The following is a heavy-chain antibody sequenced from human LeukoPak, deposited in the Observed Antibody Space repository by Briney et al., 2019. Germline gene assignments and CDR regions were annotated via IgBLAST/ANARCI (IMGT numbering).Heavy chain of an antibody. D-gene: IGHD1-26*01. Sequence: ASVKVSCKASGGTFSSYAISWVRQAPGQGLEWMGGIIPIFGTANYAQKFQGRVTITADESTSTAYMELSSLRSEDTAVYYCAREGARWEPSFSAFDIWGQGTMVTVSS. CDR2: IIPIFGTA. CDR3: AREGARWEPSFSAFDI. V-gene: IGHV1-69*13. CDR1: GGTFSSYA. J-gene: IGHJ3*02.